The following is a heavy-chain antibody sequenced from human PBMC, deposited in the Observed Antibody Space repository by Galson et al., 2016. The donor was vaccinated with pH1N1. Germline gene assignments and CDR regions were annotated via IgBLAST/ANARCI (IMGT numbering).Heavy chain of an antibody. Sequence: SLRLSCAASGFSFRSYWMAWVRQVPGKGLEWVANINQEGSEKEYVDSVKGRFTISRDNAKNSVYLQVSRPRVEDTAVYYCARVGAYGDFALLMNNWCDPWGQGTLVSGSS. D-gene: IGHD4-17*01. CDR3: ARVGAYGDFALLMNNWCDP. CDR1: GFSFRSYW. CDR2: INQEGSEK. V-gene: IGHV3-7*01. J-gene: IGHJ5*02.